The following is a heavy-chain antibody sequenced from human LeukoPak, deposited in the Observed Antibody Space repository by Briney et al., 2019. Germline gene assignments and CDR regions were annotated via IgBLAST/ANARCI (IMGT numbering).Heavy chain of an antibody. CDR1: GFTFTRYS. CDR3: ASQMDCSGGSCSDY. CDR2: INSGSSTI. D-gene: IGHD2-15*01. J-gene: IGHJ4*02. V-gene: IGHV3-48*01. Sequence: GGSLRLSCAASGFTFTRYSMNWVRQAPGKGLEWISYINSGSSTIYYADSVKGRFTVSRDNAKNALYLQMNSLRAEDTAVYYCASQMDCSGGSCSDYWGQGTLVTVSS.